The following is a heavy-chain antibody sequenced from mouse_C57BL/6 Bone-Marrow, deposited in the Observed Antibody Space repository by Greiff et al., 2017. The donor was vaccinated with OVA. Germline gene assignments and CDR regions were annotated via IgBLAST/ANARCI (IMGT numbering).Heavy chain of an antibody. J-gene: IGHJ4*01. CDR3: TRGYSNDYSIDY. CDR1: GYTFTDSE. CDR2: IDPETGGT. D-gene: IGHD2-5*01. Sequence: QVHVKQSGAELVRPGASVTLSCKASGYTFTDSEMHWVKQTPVHGLEWIGAIDPETGGTAYNQKFKGKAILTADKSYRTANMELRILTAEDSAVYYCTRGYSNDYSIDYWGQGTSVTVSS. V-gene: IGHV1-15*01.